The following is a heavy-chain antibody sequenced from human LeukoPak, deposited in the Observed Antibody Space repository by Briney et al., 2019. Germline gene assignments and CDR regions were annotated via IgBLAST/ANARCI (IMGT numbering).Heavy chain of an antibody. D-gene: IGHD3-22*01. J-gene: IGHJ4*02. CDR2: INHSGST. V-gene: IGHV4-34*01. CDR1: GGSFSGYY. Sequence: SETLSLTCAVYGGSFSGYYWSWIRQPPGKGLEWIGEINHSGSTNYNPSLKSRVTISVDTSKNQFSPKLSSVTAADTAVYYCARGPPLGDSSGYPFDYWGQGTLVTVSS. CDR3: ARGPPLGDSSGYPFDY.